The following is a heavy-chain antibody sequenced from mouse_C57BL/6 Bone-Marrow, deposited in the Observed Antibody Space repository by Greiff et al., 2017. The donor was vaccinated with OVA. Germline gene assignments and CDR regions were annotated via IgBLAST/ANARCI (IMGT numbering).Heavy chain of an antibody. D-gene: IGHD4-1*01. CDR3: ARERNWDWYFDV. Sequence: QVQLQQSGPELVKPGASVKISCKASGYAFSSSWMNWVKQRPGKGLEWIGRIYPGDGDTNYNGKFKGKATLTADKSSSTAYTQLSSMTSEDSAVYFCARERNWDWYFDVWGTGTTVTVSS. CDR1: GYAFSSSW. CDR2: IYPGDGDT. J-gene: IGHJ1*03. V-gene: IGHV1-82*01.